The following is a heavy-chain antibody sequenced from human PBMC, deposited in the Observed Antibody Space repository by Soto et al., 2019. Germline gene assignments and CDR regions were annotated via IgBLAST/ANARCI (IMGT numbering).Heavy chain of an antibody. Sequence: PSETLSLTGTVCGGSVSSRFYYYNLFRRAPGKGLEWIGYIYDSVTTNYNSSLEIRLTISVDTSKNLFSLRLSSVTAADTAVYYCAGADSGNYYNRFQMWGKAKILTASS. J-gene: IGHJ6*04. D-gene: IGHD1-26*01. CDR1: GGSVSSRFYY. V-gene: IGHV4-61*01. CDR3: AGADSGNYYNRFQM. CDR2: IYDSVTT.